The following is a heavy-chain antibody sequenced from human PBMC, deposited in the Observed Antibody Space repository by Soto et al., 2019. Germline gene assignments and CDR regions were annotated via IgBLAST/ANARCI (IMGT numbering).Heavy chain of an antibody. CDR1: GFTFSSYG. V-gene: IGHV3-30*18. CDR3: AKERDQRLGQQYVDY. J-gene: IGHJ4*02. Sequence: QVQLVESGGGVVQPGRSLRLSCAASGFTFSSYGMHWVRQAPGKGLEWVAVISFAGRDKYYSDCVEGRFTISRDSSKNTLYLQMNSLRAEDTAVYYCAKERDQRLGQQYVDYWGQGTLVTVSS. D-gene: IGHD6-25*01. CDR2: ISFAGRDK.